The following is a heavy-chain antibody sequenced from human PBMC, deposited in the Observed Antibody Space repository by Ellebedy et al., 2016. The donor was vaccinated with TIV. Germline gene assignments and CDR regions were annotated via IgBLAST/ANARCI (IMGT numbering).Heavy chain of an antibody. V-gene: IGHV3-21*01. Sequence: GGSLRLSXTASGFTFSSHTMNWVRQAPGKGLEWVSSIDISSTHIYYADSVKGRFTISRDNAKNSLYLQMNSLRAEDTAVYYCVRGNCGGDCYSEFYYYYGMDVWGRGTTVTVSS. J-gene: IGHJ6*02. CDR3: VRGNCGGDCYSEFYYYYGMDV. D-gene: IGHD2-21*02. CDR1: GFTFSSHT. CDR2: IDISSTHI.